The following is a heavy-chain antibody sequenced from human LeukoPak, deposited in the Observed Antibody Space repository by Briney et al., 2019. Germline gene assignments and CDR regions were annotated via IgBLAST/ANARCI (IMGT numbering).Heavy chain of an antibody. CDR1: GFTFSRYS. Sequence: PGGSLRLSCAASGFTFSRYSMNWVRQAPGKGLEWVSSISSSSSYIYYADSVKGRFTISRDNAKNSLYLQMNSLRAEDTALYYCARAPLVGATPVGYMDVWGKGTTVTVSS. D-gene: IGHD1-26*01. V-gene: IGHV3-21*04. CDR3: ARAPLVGATPVGYMDV. J-gene: IGHJ6*03. CDR2: ISSSSSYI.